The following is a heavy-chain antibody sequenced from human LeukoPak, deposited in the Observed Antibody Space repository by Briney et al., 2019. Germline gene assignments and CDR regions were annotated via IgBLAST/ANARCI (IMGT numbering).Heavy chain of an antibody. D-gene: IGHD6-19*01. J-gene: IGHJ4*02. Sequence: SETLSLTCTVSGVSTTNGIYYWAWIRQPPGNGLEWIGSVHNVGSTYYNLSLRSRVTMSIDTSKNQFSLRLNSVTAADTAVYYCARHAEYNSGWHFYLDHWGQGILVTVSS. CDR3: ARHAEYNSGWHFYLDH. V-gene: IGHV4-39*01. CDR1: GVSTTNGIYY. CDR2: VHNVGST.